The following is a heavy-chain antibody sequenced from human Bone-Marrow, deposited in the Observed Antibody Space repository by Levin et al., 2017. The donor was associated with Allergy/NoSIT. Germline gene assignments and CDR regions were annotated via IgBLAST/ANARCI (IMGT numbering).Heavy chain of an antibody. V-gene: IGHV1-69*06. CDR3: AKGYSYGFGSSEYYFDN. D-gene: IGHD5-12*01. CDR1: GGSFINYA. J-gene: IGHJ4*02. CDR2: IILSFGTT. Sequence: GASVKVSCKASGGSFINYAISWVRQAPGEGLEWMGGIILSFGTTNYAQKFQGRVTITADKSRSTVYMEMSSLTSEDTAVYFCAKGYSYGFGSSEYYFDNWGQGTLVTVSS.